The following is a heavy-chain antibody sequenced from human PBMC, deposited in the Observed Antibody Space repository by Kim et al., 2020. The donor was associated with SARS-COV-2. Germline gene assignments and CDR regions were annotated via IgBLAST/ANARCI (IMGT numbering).Heavy chain of an antibody. CDR3: AGVPRERQRPFDY. V-gene: IGHV4-34*01. Sequence: SETLSLTCAVYGGSFSGYYWSWIRQLPGKGLEWIGEIHHTGSTNDNPSHMSRVPISVDTPKTHLSLKLGSVNAADTAVYYWAGVPRERQRPFDYWGQGTLVTVSS. CDR1: GGSFSGYY. J-gene: IGHJ4*02. D-gene: IGHD1-1*01. CDR2: IHHTGST.